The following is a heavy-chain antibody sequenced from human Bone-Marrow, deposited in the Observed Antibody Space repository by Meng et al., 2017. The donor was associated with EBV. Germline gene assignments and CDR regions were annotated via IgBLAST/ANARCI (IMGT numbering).Heavy chain of an antibody. J-gene: IGHJ5*02. D-gene: IGHD1-26*01. CDR2: ISGSGGST. V-gene: IGHV3-23*04. Sequence: EGQLVESGGGLVRPGGSLKLSCAASGFIFSDFAMHWVRQSPGKGLEWVSGISGSGGSTYYADSVKGRFTISRDNSKNTLYLQMNSLRAEDTAVYYCAKGELGPWGQGTLVTVSS. CDR1: GFIFSDFA. CDR3: AKGELGP.